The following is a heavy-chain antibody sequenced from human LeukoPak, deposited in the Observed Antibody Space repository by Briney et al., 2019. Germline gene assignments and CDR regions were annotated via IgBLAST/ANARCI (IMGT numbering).Heavy chain of an antibody. CDR3: ARRNYYYYYLDV. Sequence: SETLSLTCTVSGGSISSYYWSWIRQPAGKGLEWIGRLYTSGSTNYNPSFKSRVTISVDTSKNQLSLKLSSVTAADTAVYYCARRNYYYYYLDVWGKGTTVTVSS. CDR1: GGSISSYY. V-gene: IGHV4-4*07. J-gene: IGHJ6*03. CDR2: LYTSGST.